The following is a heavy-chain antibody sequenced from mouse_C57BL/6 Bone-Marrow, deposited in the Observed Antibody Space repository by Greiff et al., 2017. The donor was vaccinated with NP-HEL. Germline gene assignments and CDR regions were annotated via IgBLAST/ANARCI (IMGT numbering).Heavy chain of an antibody. CDR3: TSTVGYYFDY. J-gene: IGHJ2*01. D-gene: IGHD1-1*01. CDR1: GFNIKDDY. CDR2: IDPENGDT. Sequence: VQLQQSGAELVRPGASVKLSCTASGFNIKDDYMHWVKQRPEQGLEWIGWIDPENGDTEYASKFQGKATITADTSSNTAYLQLSSLTSEDTAVYYCTSTVGYYFDYWGQGTTLTVSS. V-gene: IGHV14-4*01.